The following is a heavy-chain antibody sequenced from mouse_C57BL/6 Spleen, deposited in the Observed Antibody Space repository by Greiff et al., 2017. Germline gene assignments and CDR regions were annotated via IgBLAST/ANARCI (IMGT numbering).Heavy chain of an antibody. Sequence: VQLQQSGPELVKPGASVKISCKASGYAFSSSWMNWVKQRPGKGLEWIGRIYPGDGDTNYNGKFKGKATLTADKSSSTAYMQLSSLTSEDSAVYFCARWNNVSRPSWYFDVWGTGTTVTVSS. V-gene: IGHV1-82*01. J-gene: IGHJ1*03. D-gene: IGHD1-1*01. CDR1: GYAFSSSW. CDR2: IYPGDGDT. CDR3: ARWNNVSRPSWYFDV.